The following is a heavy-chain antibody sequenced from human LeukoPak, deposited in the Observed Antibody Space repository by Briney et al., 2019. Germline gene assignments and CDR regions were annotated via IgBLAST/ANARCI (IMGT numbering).Heavy chain of an antibody. V-gene: IGHV4-39*01. J-gene: IGHJ4*02. CDR3: ARRYYFVSGSYYPFDF. CDR2: IHYSGTT. CDR1: GGSISDNDYS. Sequence: SETLSLTCNVSGGSISDNDYSWNWIRQPPGKGLEWMGCIHYSGTTYSNPSLKSRISISVDTSKSQFSLKLRSVTAADTAVYYCARRYYFVSGSYYPFDFWGQGTLVTVSS. D-gene: IGHD3-10*01.